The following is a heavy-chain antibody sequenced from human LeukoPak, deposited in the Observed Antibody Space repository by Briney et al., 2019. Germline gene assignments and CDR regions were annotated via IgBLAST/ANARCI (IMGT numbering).Heavy chain of an antibody. Sequence: SETLSPTCTVSGGSISSGDYYWSWIRQPPGKGLEWIGYIYYSGSTYYNPSLKSRVTISVDTSKNQFSLKLSSVTAADTAVYYCARGYGEPNWFDPWGQGTLVTVSS. D-gene: IGHD4-17*01. CDR3: ARGYGEPNWFDP. J-gene: IGHJ5*02. CDR2: IYYSGST. V-gene: IGHV4-30-4*01. CDR1: GGSISSGDYY.